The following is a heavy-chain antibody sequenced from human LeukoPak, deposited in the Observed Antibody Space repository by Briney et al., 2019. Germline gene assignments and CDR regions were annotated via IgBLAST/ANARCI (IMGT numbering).Heavy chain of an antibody. CDR2: ISTSTGNP. J-gene: IGHJ4*02. CDR3: ARDRGGYMAY. Sequence: GASVKVSCKASGYSFSIYALNWVRQAPGQGVEWMGWISTSTGNPTYAPAFAGRFVFSLDTSVNTAYLQINSLQPDDTAIYYCARDRGGYMAYWGQGTLVTVSS. V-gene: IGHV7-4-1*02. D-gene: IGHD5-12*01. CDR1: GYSFSIYA.